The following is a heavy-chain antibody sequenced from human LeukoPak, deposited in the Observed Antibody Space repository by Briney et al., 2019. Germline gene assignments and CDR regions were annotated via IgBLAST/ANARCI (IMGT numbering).Heavy chain of an antibody. D-gene: IGHD3-22*01. Sequence: GESLKISCKGSGYSFTSYWISWVRQMPGKGPEWMGRIDPSDSYTNYSPSFRGHVTISADKSISTAYLQWSSLKASDTAMYYCARQSGAPYYYDSLHAFDIWGQGTMVTVSS. CDR1: GYSFTSYW. CDR3: ARQSGAPYYYDSLHAFDI. V-gene: IGHV5-10-1*01. J-gene: IGHJ3*02. CDR2: IDPSDSYT.